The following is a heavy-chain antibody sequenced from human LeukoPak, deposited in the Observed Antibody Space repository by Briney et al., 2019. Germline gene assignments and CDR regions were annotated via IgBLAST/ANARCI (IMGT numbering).Heavy chain of an antibody. CDR3: ARGVLGEGFDY. V-gene: IGHV4-34*01. D-gene: IGHD3-16*01. CDR2: INHSGST. CDR1: GGSFSGYY. Sequence: IPSETLSLTCAVYGGSFSGYYWTWIRQPPGKGLEWIGEINHSGSTNYNPSLKSRVTISVDTSKNQFSLKLSSVTAADTAVYYCARGVLGEGFDYWGQGTLVTVSS. J-gene: IGHJ4*02.